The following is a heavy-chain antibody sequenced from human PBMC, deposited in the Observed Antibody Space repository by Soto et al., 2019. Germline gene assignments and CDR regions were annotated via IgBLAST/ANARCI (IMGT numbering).Heavy chain of an antibody. CDR3: ARRYCSCLNCGRCSGMAV. Sequence: PGESLKISCKGSGYTFTSYWIGWVRQMPGRGLEWMGIVYPGDSDTSYSPSFQGQVTISVDKSINTAYLQWNSLKASDTAIYYCARRYCSCLNCGRCSGMAVWGQGTTVTVSS. D-gene: IGHD2-15*01. J-gene: IGHJ6*02. CDR1: GYTFTSYW. CDR2: VYPGDSDT. V-gene: IGHV5-51*01.